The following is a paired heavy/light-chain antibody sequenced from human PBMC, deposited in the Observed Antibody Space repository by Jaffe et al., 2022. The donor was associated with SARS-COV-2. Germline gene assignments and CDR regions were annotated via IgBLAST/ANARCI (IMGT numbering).Heavy chain of an antibody. Sequence: EVQLLQSGAEVREPGESLKISCKASGYRFTNNWIGWVRQMPGKGLEWMGIVFPGDSDTRYSPSFEGQVTISADKSISTAYLQWNSLEASDTAKYYCVRRALAAYNFDVWGQGTLVTVSS. J-gene: IGHJ3*01. CDR1: GYRFTNNW. CDR2: VFPGDSDT. CDR3: VRRALAAYNFDV. D-gene: IGHD1-20*01. V-gene: IGHV5-51*01.
Light chain of an antibody. CDR3: QSYDRSQSPWV. V-gene: IGLV1-40*01. Sequence: QSVLTQPPSVSGAPGQTVTISCTGSSSDIGAGYHVHWYQQRPGTAPKLVIYDNNSRPSGVPDRFSGSKSDTSASLAISGLQAEDEADYYCQSYDRSQSPWVFGGGTKLTVL. CDR1: SSDIGAGYH. CDR2: DNN. J-gene: IGLJ3*02.